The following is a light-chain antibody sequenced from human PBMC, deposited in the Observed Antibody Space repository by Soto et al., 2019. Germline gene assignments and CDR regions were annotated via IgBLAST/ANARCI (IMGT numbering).Light chain of an antibody. V-gene: IGLV2-14*01. CDR3: TSYTIRSTYV. Sequence: QSVLTQPASVSGSPGQSTTISCTGTSSDVGGYNYVSWYQQHPGKAPKLIIYEVSDRPSGVSNRFSGSKSGNTASLTISGLQPEDEADYYCTSYTIRSTYVFGTGTKVTVL. J-gene: IGLJ1*01. CDR2: EVS. CDR1: SSDVGGYNY.